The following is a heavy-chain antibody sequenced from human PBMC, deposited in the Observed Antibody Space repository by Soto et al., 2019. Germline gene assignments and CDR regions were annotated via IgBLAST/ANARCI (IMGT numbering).Heavy chain of an antibody. CDR1: GGSISSGDYY. CDR2: IYYSGST. D-gene: IGHD1-26*01. CDR3: ARAPGIVEAPGELDY. J-gene: IGHJ4*02. Sequence: PSETLSLTCTVPGGSISSGDYYWSWIRQPPGKGLEWIGYIYYSGSTYYNPSLKSRVTISVDTSKNQFSLKLSSVTAADTAVYYCARAPGIVEAPGELDYWGQGTLVTVSS. V-gene: IGHV4-30-4*01.